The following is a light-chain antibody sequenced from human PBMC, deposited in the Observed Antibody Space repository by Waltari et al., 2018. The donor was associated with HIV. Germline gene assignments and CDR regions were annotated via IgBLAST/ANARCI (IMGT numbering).Light chain of an antibody. V-gene: IGLV2-23*02. CDR3: CSCPRSGIRYV. CDR1: SSNVGSYDL. Sequence: QSALTQPASVSGSPGQSITISCTGTSSNVGSYDLVSWYQQHPGKAPNLIIYEVTKRPSGVSNRFSGSKSGNTASLTISGLQAEDEADYYCCSCPRSGIRYVFGTGTKVTVL. J-gene: IGLJ1*01. CDR2: EVT.